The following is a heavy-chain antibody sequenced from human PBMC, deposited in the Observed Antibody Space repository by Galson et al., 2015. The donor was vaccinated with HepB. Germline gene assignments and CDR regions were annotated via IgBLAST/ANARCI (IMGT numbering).Heavy chain of an antibody. D-gene: IGHD3-3*01. Sequence: ETLSLTCAVYGGSFSTHYWSWIRQPPGKGLEWIGEINHSGATNYNPSLKSRVTISVDTSKNWFSLRLRSVTAADTAVYYCARAVYYDFWNGFGPWGQGTLVTVSS. CDR2: INHSGAT. J-gene: IGHJ5*02. CDR1: GGSFSTHY. CDR3: ARAVYYDFWNGFGP. V-gene: IGHV4-34*01.